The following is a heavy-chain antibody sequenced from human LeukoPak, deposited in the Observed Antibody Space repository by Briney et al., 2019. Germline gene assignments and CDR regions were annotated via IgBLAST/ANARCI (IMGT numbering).Heavy chain of an antibody. D-gene: IGHD3-9*01. J-gene: IGHJ5*02. CDR1: GGSFSGYY. CDR2: INNSGST. CDR3: ARANLQILIGYLPWFDP. V-gene: IGHV4-34*01. Sequence: SSETLSLTCVVSGGSFSGYYWSWIRQPPGKGLEWIGEINNSGSTNYNPSLKSRVTISVDTSKNQFSLKVSSVTAADTAVYYCARANLQILIGYLPWFDPWGQGTLVTVSS.